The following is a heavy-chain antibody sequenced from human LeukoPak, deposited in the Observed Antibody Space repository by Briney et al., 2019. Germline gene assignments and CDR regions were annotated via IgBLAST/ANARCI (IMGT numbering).Heavy chain of an antibody. V-gene: IGHV4-39*07. CDR3: ARDFNNYYDSSGYPRGFDY. CDR1: GGSISSSSYY. CDR2: IYYSGST. Sequence: SETLSLTCTVSGGSISSSSYYWGWIRQPPGKGLEWIESIYYSGSTYYNPSLKSRVTISLDTSKNHFSLNLSSVTAADTAVYYCARDFNNYYDSSGYPRGFDYWGQGTLVTVSS. J-gene: IGHJ4*02. D-gene: IGHD3-22*01.